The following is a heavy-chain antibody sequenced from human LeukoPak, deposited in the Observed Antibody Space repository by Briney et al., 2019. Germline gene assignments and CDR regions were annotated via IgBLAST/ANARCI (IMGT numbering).Heavy chain of an antibody. V-gene: IGHV4-39*01. CDR1: GGSIRSSYYY. Sequence: SETLSLTCTVSGGSIRSSYYYWGWIRQPPGKGLEWIGSIYYSGSTYYNPSLKSRVTISVDTSKNQFSLKLSSVTAADTAVYYCARHRPWLVHYWGQGTLVTVSS. CDR2: IYYSGST. D-gene: IGHD6-19*01. J-gene: IGHJ4*02. CDR3: ARHRPWLVHY.